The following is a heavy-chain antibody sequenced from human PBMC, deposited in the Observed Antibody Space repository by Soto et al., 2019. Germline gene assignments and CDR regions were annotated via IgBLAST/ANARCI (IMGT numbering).Heavy chain of an antibody. J-gene: IGHJ5*02. D-gene: IGHD2-21*02. CDR3: ARGFSGGDADRFDP. CDR1: GYTFTSYA. CDR2: INAGNGNT. Sequence: QVQLLQSGAEVKKPGASVKVSCKASGYTFTSYAMHWVRQAPGQRLEWMGWINAGNGNTKYSQKFQGSVTITRATSASTSYREVSSLRSEDTAVYSCARGFSGGDADRFDPWGQGSLVTVSS. V-gene: IGHV1-3*01.